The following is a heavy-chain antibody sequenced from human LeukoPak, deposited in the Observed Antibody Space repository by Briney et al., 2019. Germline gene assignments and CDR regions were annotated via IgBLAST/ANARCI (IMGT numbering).Heavy chain of an antibody. CDR2: ISSSGSTI. V-gene: IGHV3-11*01. CDR1: AFTFSDYY. Sequence: GGSLRLSCAASAFTFSDYYMSWIRQAPGKGLEWVSYISSSGSTIYYADSVKGRFTISRDNAKNSLYLQMNSLRAEDTAVYYCARDKDYILWFDPWGQGTLVTVSS. J-gene: IGHJ5*02. CDR3: ARDKDYILWFDP. D-gene: IGHD4-11*01.